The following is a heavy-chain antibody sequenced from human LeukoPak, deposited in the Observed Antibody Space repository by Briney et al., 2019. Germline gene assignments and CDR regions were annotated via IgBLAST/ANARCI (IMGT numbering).Heavy chain of an antibody. J-gene: IGHJ4*02. CDR2: INPNSGGT. Sequence: ASVKVSCMASGYTFTGYYMHWVRQAPGQGLEWMGWINPNSGGTNYAQKFQGRVTMTRDTSISTAYMELSRLRSDDTAVYYCARGYGSSSDYFDYWGQGTLVTVSS. V-gene: IGHV1-2*02. CDR3: ARGYGSSSDYFDY. CDR1: GYTFTGYY. D-gene: IGHD6-6*01.